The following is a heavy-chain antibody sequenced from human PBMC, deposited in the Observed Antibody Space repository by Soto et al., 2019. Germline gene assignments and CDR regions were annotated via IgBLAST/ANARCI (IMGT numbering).Heavy chain of an antibody. V-gene: IGHV3-23*01. CDR1: GFIFGNYA. J-gene: IGHJ4*02. D-gene: IGHD3-10*01. Sequence: GGSLRLSCVASGFIFGNYAMSWVRQAPGKGPECVSTINESGDSTRYADSVKGRFTISRDNSRNTVHLQMNTLRAEDTATYYCVRGRTSYMNWGRGTLVTVSS. CDR3: VRGRTSYMN. CDR2: INESGDST.